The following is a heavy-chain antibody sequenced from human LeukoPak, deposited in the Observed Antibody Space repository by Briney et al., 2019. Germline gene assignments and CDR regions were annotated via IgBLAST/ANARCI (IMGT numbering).Heavy chain of an antibody. V-gene: IGHV4-34*01. CDR2: INHSGST. CDR1: GGSFSGYY. Sequence: SETLSLTCAVYGGSFSGYYWSWIRQPPGKGLEWIGEINHSGSTNYNPSLKSRVTISVDTSKNQFSLKLSSVTAADTAVYYCARGPLYYYGSGGPNFDYWGQGTLVTVSS. CDR3: ARGPLYYYGSGGPNFDY. J-gene: IGHJ4*02. D-gene: IGHD3-10*01.